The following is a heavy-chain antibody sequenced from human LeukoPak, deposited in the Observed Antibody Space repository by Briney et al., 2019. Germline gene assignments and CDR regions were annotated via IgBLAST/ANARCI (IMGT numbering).Heavy chain of an antibody. CDR2: INPNSGGT. Sequence: ASAKVSCKASGYTFTGYYLHWVRQAPGRGLEWMGWINPNSGGTNYAQKFQGRVTMTRDTSISTAYMELSRLRSDDTAVYYCARAPMVRGVIVWFDPWGQGTLVTVSS. V-gene: IGHV1-2*02. D-gene: IGHD3-10*01. J-gene: IGHJ5*02. CDR3: ARAPMVRGVIVWFDP. CDR1: GYTFTGYY.